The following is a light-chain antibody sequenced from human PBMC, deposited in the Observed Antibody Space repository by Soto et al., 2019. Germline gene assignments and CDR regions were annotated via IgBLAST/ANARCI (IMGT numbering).Light chain of an antibody. CDR2: DVS. Sequence: QSALTQPASVSGSPGQSITISCTGTSSDVGDNSVSWYQQHPGKAPKLMIYDVSSRPSGVSNRFSASKSRNTASLTISGLRAEDESDYYCRSYTSSSTLVVFGGGTKLTVL. J-gene: IGLJ2*01. CDR1: SSDVGDNS. V-gene: IGLV2-14*01. CDR3: RSYTSSSTLVV.